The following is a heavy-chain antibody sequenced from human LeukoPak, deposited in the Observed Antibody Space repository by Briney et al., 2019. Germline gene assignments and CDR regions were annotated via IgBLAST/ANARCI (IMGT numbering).Heavy chain of an antibody. V-gene: IGHV3-48*01. CDR2: ISSSSSTI. CDR3: AKYIPVAGDNYFDY. Sequence: PGGSLRLSCAASGFTFSSYSMLWVRQAPGKGLEWVSYISSSSSTIYYADSVKGRFTISRDNSKNTLYLQMNSLRAEDTAVYYCAKYIPVAGDNYFDYWGQGTLVTVSS. J-gene: IGHJ4*02. CDR1: GFTFSSYS. D-gene: IGHD6-19*01.